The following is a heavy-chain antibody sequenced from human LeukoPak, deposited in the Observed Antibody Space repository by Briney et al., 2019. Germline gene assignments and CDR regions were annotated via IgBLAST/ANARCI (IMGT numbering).Heavy chain of an antibody. CDR1: GGSISSGGYS. Sequence: PSETLSLTCAVSGGSISSGGYSWSWIRQPPGKGLEWIGYIYHSGSTYYNPSLKSRVTISVDRSKNQFSLKLSSVTAADTAVYYCARVRATAMGVVDYWGQGTLVTVSS. CDR2: IYHSGST. J-gene: IGHJ4*02. D-gene: IGHD5-18*01. CDR3: ARVRATAMGVVDY. V-gene: IGHV4-30-2*01.